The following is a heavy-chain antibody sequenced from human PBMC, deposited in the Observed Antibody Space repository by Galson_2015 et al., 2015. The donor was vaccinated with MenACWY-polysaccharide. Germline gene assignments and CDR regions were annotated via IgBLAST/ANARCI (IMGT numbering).Heavy chain of an antibody. CDR3: ASGPIVVMVTTTEYFFYGMDV. V-gene: IGHV1-69*01. CDR1: GDTFGSFT. Sequence: SCKAPGDTFGSFTVNWVRQGPGQGLEWMGGVIPIFGTPNYQQKFQGRVTITADESTSTVYMELSSLRSEDTAVYYCASGPIVVMVTTTEYFFYGMDVWGQGTTVTVSS. CDR2: VIPIFGTP. J-gene: IGHJ6*02. D-gene: IGHD2-21*02.